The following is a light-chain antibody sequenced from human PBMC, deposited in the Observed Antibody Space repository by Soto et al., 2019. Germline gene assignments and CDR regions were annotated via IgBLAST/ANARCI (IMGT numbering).Light chain of an antibody. CDR2: ENN. CDR3: GTWDSSLIAEV. Sequence: QSVLTQPPSVSAAPGQKVTISCSGSSSNIGNNYVSWYQQLPGTAPKLLIYENNKRPSGIPDRFSGSKSGTSATLGITGLQAGDEADYYCGTWDSSLIAEVFGGGTKLTVL. CDR1: SSNIGNNY. V-gene: IGLV1-51*02. J-gene: IGLJ2*01.